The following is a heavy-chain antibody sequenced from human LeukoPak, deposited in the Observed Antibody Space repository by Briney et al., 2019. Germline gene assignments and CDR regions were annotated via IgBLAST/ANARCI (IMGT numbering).Heavy chain of an antibody. Sequence: ASVKVSCKASGYTFTGYYMSWVRQAPGQGLQWMGWMNPNSGDTNYAQKLQGRVTMTTDTSTSTAYMELRSLRSDDTAVYYCARLHGDHNSCWGQGTLVTVSS. J-gene: IGHJ4*02. CDR3: ARLHGDHNSC. CDR2: MNPNSGDT. V-gene: IGHV1-18*04. D-gene: IGHD4-17*01. CDR1: GYTFTGYY.